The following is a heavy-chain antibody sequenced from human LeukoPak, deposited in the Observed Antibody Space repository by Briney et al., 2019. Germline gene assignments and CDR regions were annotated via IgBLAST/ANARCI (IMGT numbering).Heavy chain of an antibody. J-gene: IGHJ5*02. CDR1: GGSISGYY. V-gene: IGHV4-59*01. D-gene: IGHD3-10*01. Sequence: SETLSLTCTVSGGSISGYYWSWIRQPPGKGLEWIGYIYYSGSTNYNPSLRSRVTISVDTSKNQFSLKLSSVTAADTAVYYCARGGDFYGSGTYYAFDPWGQGTLVTVSS. CDR3: ARGGDFYGSGTYYAFDP. CDR2: IYYSGST.